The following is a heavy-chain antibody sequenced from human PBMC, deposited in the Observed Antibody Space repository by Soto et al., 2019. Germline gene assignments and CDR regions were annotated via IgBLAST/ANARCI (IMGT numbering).Heavy chain of an antibody. D-gene: IGHD4-17*01. CDR1: GGTFSSYA. Sequence: EASVKVSCKASGGTFSSYAISWVRQAPGQGLEWMGGIIPIFGTANYAQKFQGRVTITADESTSTAYMELSSLRSEDTAVYYCARDFYGDYVGWFDPWGQGTLVTVSS. CDR2: IIPIFGTA. CDR3: ARDFYGDYVGWFDP. J-gene: IGHJ5*02. V-gene: IGHV1-69*13.